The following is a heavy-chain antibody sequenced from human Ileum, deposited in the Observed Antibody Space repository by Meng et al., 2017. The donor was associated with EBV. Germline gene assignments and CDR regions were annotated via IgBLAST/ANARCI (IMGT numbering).Heavy chain of an antibody. J-gene: IGHJ4*02. CDR3: ASNGAFSLDH. Sequence: VQLQASGPGLVGPSGTLSLTCSVSGDSISNEHWWSWVRQSPGKGLEWIGEIHHTRGPNYNPSLKSRVIISVDKSNNHFSLRLSAVTAADTAAYYCASNGAFSLDHWGQGTLVTVSS. D-gene: IGHD2-8*01. CDR2: IHHTRGP. V-gene: IGHV4-4*02. CDR1: GDSISNEHW.